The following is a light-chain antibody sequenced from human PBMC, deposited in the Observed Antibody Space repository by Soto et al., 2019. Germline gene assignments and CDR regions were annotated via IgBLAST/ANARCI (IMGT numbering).Light chain of an antibody. CDR3: SSYTSSSTLGV. CDR2: DVS. J-gene: IGLJ2*01. Sequence: QSALTQPASVSGSPGQSIAISCTGTSSDVGGYNHVSWYQQHPGKAPKLMIYDVSNRPSGVSNRFSGSKSGDTASLTISGLQDEEEADDYCSSYTSSSTLGVFGGGTKLTVL. V-gene: IGLV2-14*01. CDR1: SSDVGGYNH.